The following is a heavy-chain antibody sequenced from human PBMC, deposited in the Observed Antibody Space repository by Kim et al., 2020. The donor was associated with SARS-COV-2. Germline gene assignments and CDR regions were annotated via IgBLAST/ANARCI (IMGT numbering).Heavy chain of an antibody. V-gene: IGHV3-73*01. CDR3: TRLGVGYSYGYGVDY. D-gene: IGHD5-18*01. J-gene: IGHJ4*02. Sequence: ASVKGRFTISRDDSKNTAYLQMNSLKTEDTAVYYCTRLGVGYSYGYGVDYWGQGTLVTVSS.